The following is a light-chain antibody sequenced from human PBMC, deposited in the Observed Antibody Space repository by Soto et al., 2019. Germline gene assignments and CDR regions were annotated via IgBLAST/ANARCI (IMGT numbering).Light chain of an antibody. J-gene: IGLJ3*02. CDR3: QSYDSSLRGWV. CDR1: SSNIGAGYD. Sequence: QSVLTQPPSVSGAPGQRVTISCTGSSSNIGAGYDVHWYQQLPGTAPKLLIYGNSNRPSWVPDRFAGSTSVTSASLAITGLQAEDEADYYCQSYDSSLRGWVFVGGTKLTVL. CDR2: GNS. V-gene: IGLV1-40*01.